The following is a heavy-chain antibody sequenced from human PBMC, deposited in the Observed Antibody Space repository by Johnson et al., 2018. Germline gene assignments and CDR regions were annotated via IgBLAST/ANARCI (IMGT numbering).Heavy chain of an antibody. V-gene: IGHV3-15*01. Sequence: VQLVESGGGLVKPGGSLRLSCAASGFTFNYAWMSWVRQAPGKGLEWVGRIKNRPDTGTADYAAPVKGRFTISRDDAKNTLYLQMNSLTTEDTAVYYCTTPPPDYDILTAYYGDWGQGTLVTVSS. CDR3: TTPPPDYDILTAYYGD. J-gene: IGHJ4*02. D-gene: IGHD3-9*01. CDR1: GFTFNYAW. CDR2: IKNRPDTGTA.